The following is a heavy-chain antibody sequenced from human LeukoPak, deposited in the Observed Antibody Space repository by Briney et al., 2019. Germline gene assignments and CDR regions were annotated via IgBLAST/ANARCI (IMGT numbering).Heavy chain of an antibody. J-gene: IGHJ4*02. CDR1: GFRFSIYG. CDR2: IRYDGNNK. D-gene: IGHD3-22*01. Sequence: PGGSLRLSCVASGFRFSIYGMHWVRQAPGKGLEWVAFIRYDGNNKYYADSVKGRFTISRDNSKNTVYLQMNSLRAEDTAVYYCAKDPTHFRVWDDYDNTRLNSWGQGTLVTVSS. CDR3: AKDPTHFRVWDDYDNTRLNS. V-gene: IGHV3-30*02.